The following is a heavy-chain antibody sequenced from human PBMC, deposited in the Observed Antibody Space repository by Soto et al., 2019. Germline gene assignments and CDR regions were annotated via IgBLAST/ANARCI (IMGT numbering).Heavy chain of an antibody. CDR3: AREGRHFDY. J-gene: IGHJ4*02. Sequence: QVQLVQSGAEVQRPGSSVKVSCKASGGTFSSYAISWVRQAPGQGLEWMGGINPIFGTPHYAQKYQGRVTITADTFTNTAYMELTRLTSDDTAVYFCAREGRHFDYWGRGTLVTVSS. CDR1: GGTFSSYA. V-gene: IGHV1-69*06. CDR2: INPIFGTP.